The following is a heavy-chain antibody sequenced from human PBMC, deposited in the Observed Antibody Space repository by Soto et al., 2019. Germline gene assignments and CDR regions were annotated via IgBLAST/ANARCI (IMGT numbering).Heavy chain of an antibody. CDR1: CGSISSYY. V-gene: IGHV4-59*01. Sequence: SETLSLTCTFSCGSISSYYWSWIRQPPGKGLEWIGYIYYSGSTNYNPSLKSRVTISVDTSKNQFSLKLSSVTAADTAVYYCARGGLRYFDWLLDYWGQGTLVTVSS. J-gene: IGHJ4*02. CDR3: ARGGLRYFDWLLDY. D-gene: IGHD3-9*01. CDR2: IYYSGST.